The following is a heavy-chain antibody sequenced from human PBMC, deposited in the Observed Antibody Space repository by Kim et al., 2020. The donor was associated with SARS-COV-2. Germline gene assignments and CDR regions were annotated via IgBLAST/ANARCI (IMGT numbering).Heavy chain of an antibody. J-gene: IGHJ3*02. Sequence: ASVKVSCKASGYTFTGYYMHWVRQAPGQGLEWMGWINPNSGDTNYAQKFQGWVTMTRDTSISTAYMELSRLRSDDTAVYYCARVGNHYYGSGSYYWTDAFDIWGQGTMVTVSS. CDR2: INPNSGDT. D-gene: IGHD3-10*01. CDR3: ARVGNHYYGSGSYYWTDAFDI. V-gene: IGHV1-2*04. CDR1: GYTFTGYY.